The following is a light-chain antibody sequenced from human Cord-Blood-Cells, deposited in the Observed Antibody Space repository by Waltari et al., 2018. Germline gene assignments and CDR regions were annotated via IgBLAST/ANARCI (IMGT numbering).Light chain of an antibody. CDR3: QQYNSYWT. CDR1: QSISSW. J-gene: IGKJ1*01. CDR2: DAS. V-gene: IGKV1-5*01. Sequence: DIHMTQSPPALSASAGDRVTITCRASQSISSWLAWYQQKPGKAPKLLIYDASSLESGVPSRFSGSGSVTEFTLTISSLQPDDFATCYGQQYNSYWTFGQGTKVEIK.